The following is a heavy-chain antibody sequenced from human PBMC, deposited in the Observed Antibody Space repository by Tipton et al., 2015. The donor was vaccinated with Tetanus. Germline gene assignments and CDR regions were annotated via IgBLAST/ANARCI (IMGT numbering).Heavy chain of an antibody. CDR1: GGSISSGGYY. V-gene: IGHV4-61*08. Sequence: TLSLTCSVSGGSISSGGYYWTWIRQHPGKGLEWIGHAYYTGTTNYNPSLKGRVSISVNTSHDQFSVRLTSVTAADTAIYYCARFSYDSGGFYSYFDYWGRGTLVAVSS. J-gene: IGHJ4*02. D-gene: IGHD3-22*01. CDR2: AYYTGTT. CDR3: ARFSYDSGGFYSYFDY.